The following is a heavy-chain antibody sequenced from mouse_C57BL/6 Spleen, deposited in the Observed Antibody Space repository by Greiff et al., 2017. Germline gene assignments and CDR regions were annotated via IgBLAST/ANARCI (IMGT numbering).Heavy chain of an antibody. CDR3: AAGVGRLRRVYAMDY. Sequence: VQLQQSGPGLVKPSQSLFLTCSITGFPITSGYYWIWIRQPPGKPLEWMGYIPHSGETFYNPSLQSPISITRETSKNQFFLQLNSVTTEDTAMYYCAAGVGRLRRVYAMDYWGQGTSVTVSS. D-gene: IGHD2-4*01. J-gene: IGHJ4*01. V-gene: IGHV12-3*01. CDR2: IPHSGET. CDR1: GFPITSGYY.